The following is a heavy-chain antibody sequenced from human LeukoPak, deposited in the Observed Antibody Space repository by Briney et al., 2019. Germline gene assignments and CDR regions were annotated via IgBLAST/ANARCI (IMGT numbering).Heavy chain of an antibody. CDR3: ARVNGDYHFDY. J-gene: IGHJ4*02. Sequence: SVKVSCKASGGTFSSYAISWVRQAPGQGFEWMGGIIPIFGTANYAQKFQGRVTITADESTSTAYMELSSLRSEGTAVYYCARVNGDYHFDYWGQGTLVTVSS. V-gene: IGHV1-69*13. CDR1: GGTFSSYA. D-gene: IGHD4-17*01. CDR2: IIPIFGTA.